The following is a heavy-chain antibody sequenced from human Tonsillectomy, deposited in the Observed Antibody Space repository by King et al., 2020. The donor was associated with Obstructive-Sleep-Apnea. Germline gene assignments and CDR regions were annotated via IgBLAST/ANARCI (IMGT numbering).Heavy chain of an antibody. CDR2: INWKSATI. CDR1: GFTFDDYA. D-gene: IGHD6-19*01. Sequence: VQLVESGGGLVQPGRSLRLSCAASGFTFDDYARHWVRQSPGRGLEWVSGINWKSATIGYADPGKGLFTVSRDNAKNSLFLQMNSLSPEDKALYYCAKDMSSGWYGPLDHWGQGTLLTVSS. V-gene: IGHV3-9*01. CDR3: AKDMSSGWYGPLDH. J-gene: IGHJ4*02.